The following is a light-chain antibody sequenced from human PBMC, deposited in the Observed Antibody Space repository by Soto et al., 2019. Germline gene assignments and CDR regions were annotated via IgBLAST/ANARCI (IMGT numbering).Light chain of an antibody. CDR1: QSISSY. CDR3: QQSYSTPCT. V-gene: IGKV1-39*01. Sequence: DIQMTQSPSSLSASVGDRVTITCRASQSISSYLNWYQQKPGKAPKLLIYAASSLQSGVPSRFSGSGSGTDFTLPISSLQPEDFATYYCQQSYSTPCTFGPGTKVDIK. CDR2: AAS. J-gene: IGKJ3*01.